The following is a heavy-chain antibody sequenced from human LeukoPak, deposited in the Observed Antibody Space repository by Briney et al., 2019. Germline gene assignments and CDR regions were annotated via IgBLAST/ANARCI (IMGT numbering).Heavy chain of an antibody. V-gene: IGHV4-31*03. CDR2: IYYSGST. J-gene: IGHJ5*01. CDR1: GGSISSSSYY. Sequence: SETLSLTCTVSGGSISSSSYYWGWIRQPPGKGLEWIGYIYYSGSTYYNPSLKSRVTISVDTSKNQFSLKLSSVTAADTAVYYCATLGIQLWFDYWGQGTLVTVSS. D-gene: IGHD5-18*01. CDR3: ATLGIQLWFDY.